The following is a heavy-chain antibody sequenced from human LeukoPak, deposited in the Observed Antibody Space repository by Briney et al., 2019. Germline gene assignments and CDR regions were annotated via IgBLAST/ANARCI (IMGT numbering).Heavy chain of an antibody. J-gene: IGHJ5*02. V-gene: IGHV3-23*01. CDR2: ISGSGGST. CDR3: AKGEYYESQNNWFDP. D-gene: IGHD3-22*01. CDR1: GFTFSSYA. Sequence: PGGSLRLSCAASGFTFSSYAMSWVRQAPGKGLEWVSSISGSGGSTYYADSVKGRFTISRDNSKNTLYLQMNSLRAEDTAVYYCAKGEYYESQNNWFDPWGQGTLVTVSS.